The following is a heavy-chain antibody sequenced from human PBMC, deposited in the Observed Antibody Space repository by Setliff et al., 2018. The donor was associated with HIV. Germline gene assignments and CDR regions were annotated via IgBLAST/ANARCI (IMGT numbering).Heavy chain of an antibody. Sequence: GGSLRLSCAASGFSFSSYEMNWVRQAPGKGLEWISYISSSGNTIYYADPVKGRFTISRDNAKNSLYLQMSSLRAEDTAIYYCARAGVYYDSSGYCIDYWGQGTLVTSPQ. CDR2: ISSSGNTI. V-gene: IGHV3-48*03. CDR1: GFSFSSYE. CDR3: ARAGVYYDSSGYCIDY. D-gene: IGHD3-22*01. J-gene: IGHJ4*02.